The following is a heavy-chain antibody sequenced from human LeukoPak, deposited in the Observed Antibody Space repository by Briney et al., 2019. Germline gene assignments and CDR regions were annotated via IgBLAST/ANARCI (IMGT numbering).Heavy chain of an antibody. D-gene: IGHD3-22*01. CDR1: AFKFRTDG. J-gene: IGHJ4*02. Sequence: GGSLRLSCAASAFKFRTDGLSWVRKAPGKGLERVAIIKQDGSEKYYVDSVKGRFTISTDNAKKSIHLQMNSLRAEDSAVYYCASLDSSGHYREQSVHWGQGTLVTVSS. CDR3: ASLDSSGHYREQSVH. CDR2: IKQDGSEK. V-gene: IGHV3-7*02.